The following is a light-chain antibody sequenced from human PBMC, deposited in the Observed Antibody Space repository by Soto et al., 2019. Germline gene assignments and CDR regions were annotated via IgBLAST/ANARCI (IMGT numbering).Light chain of an antibody. CDR1: NNDVGFYNY. V-gene: IGLV2-11*01. J-gene: IGLJ2*01. CDR2: DVN. Sequence: QSALTQPRSVPGSPGQSVTISCTGTNNDVGFYNYVSWYQQQLGKAPKLLIYDVNKRPSGVPPRFSGSKSANTASLTISGLHAADEADYYCNSYAGGLVLFGGGTKLTVL. CDR3: NSYAGGLVL.